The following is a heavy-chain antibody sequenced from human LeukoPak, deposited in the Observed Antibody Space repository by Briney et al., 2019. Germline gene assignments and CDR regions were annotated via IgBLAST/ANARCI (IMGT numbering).Heavy chain of an antibody. CDR3: ARAERGYYDILTGYRPEYFQH. J-gene: IGHJ1*01. Sequence: ASVKVSCKASGGTFSSYAISWVRQAPGQGLEWMGWISAYNGNTNYAQKLQGRVTMTTDTSTSTAYMELRSLRSDDTAVYYCARAERGYYDILTGYRPEYFQHWGQGTLVTVSS. CDR1: GGTFSSYA. D-gene: IGHD3-9*01. V-gene: IGHV1-18*01. CDR2: ISAYNGNT.